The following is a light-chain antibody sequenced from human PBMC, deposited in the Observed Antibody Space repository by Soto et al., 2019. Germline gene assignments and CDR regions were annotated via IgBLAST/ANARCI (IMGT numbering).Light chain of an antibody. J-gene: IGLJ1*01. V-gene: IGLV2-8*01. CDR1: SSDVGGYKY. CDR2: EVN. CDR3: CSYAGINNLGV. Sequence: QSALTQPPSASGSPGQSVTISCTGTSSDVGGYKYVSWYQQHPDKDPKLMIFEVNKRPSGVPDRFSGSKSGNTASLTVSWLQAEDEADYYCCSYAGINNLGVFGTGTKLTVL.